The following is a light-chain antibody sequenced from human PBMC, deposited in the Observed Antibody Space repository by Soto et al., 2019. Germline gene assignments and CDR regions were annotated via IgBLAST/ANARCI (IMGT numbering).Light chain of an antibody. CDR3: QQGYSTPLT. CDR2: SAS. V-gene: IGKV1-39*01. Sequence: DIQMTQSPSSLSASVGQRVTITCRASQSISEYLNWYQQKPGKAPKLLIFSASSLQSGVPVRFSGSGSGTESTLTISSLQAEDFGTYYCQQGYSTPLTFGGGTKVEI. CDR1: QSISEY. J-gene: IGKJ4*01.